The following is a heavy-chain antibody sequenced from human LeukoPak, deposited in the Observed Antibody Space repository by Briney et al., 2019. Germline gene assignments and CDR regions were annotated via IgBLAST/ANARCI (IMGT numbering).Heavy chain of an antibody. CDR2: IHPGDSDT. V-gene: IGHV5-51*01. D-gene: IGHD6-19*01. CDR1: GYTFTDHW. Sequence: GESLKISCHASGYTFTDHWIGWVRQMPGKGLEWMGIIHPGDSDTRYSPSFQGQVTISADKSISTAYLQWRNLQAPDTAMYYCARGDNSGWYFFDYWGQGTLVTVSS. J-gene: IGHJ4*02. CDR3: ARGDNSGWYFFDY.